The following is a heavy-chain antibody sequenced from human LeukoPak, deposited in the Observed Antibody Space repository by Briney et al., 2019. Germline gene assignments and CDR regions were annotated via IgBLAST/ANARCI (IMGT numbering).Heavy chain of an antibody. J-gene: IGHJ4*02. D-gene: IGHD3-10*01. CDR1: GDTFSSYA. CDR3: ARVFARSGEIRGSYYYY. CDR2: TIPIFGTA. V-gene: IGHV1-69*05. Sequence: GASVKVSCKASGDTFSSYAINWVRQAPGQGLEWVGGTIPIFGTANYAQKFQGRVAITTDESTSTAYMELSSLRSEDTAVYYCARVFARSGEIRGSYYYYWGQGTLVTVSS.